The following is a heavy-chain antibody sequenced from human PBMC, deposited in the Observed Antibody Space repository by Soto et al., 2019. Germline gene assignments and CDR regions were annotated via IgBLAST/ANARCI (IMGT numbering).Heavy chain of an antibody. CDR3: ARQGVVVPGYYYYMDV. CDR1: GYSFTSYW. D-gene: IGHD2-2*01. CDR2: IYPGDSDT. J-gene: IGHJ6*03. V-gene: IGHV5-51*01. Sequence: PGESLKISCKGSGYSFTSYWIGWVRQTPGKGLEWMGIIYPGDSDTRYSPSFQGQVTISADKSISTAYLQWSSLKASDTAMYYYARQGVVVPGYYYYMDVWGKGTTVTVS.